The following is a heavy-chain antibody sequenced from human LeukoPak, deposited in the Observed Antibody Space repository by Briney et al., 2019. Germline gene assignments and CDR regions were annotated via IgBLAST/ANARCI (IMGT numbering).Heavy chain of an antibody. CDR1: GASISSYY. CDR3: ARHCGGDGYSGFDAFDI. J-gene: IGHJ3*02. D-gene: IGHD2-21*02. Sequence: PSQTLSLICTLYGASISSYYSGWVRHPPGGRVGWIGYIYNSGSPNYNPYLKSRVTISVDTSKNQFYLKLSSVTASVTAVYYCARHCGGDGYSGFDAFDIWGQGTMVTVSS. V-gene: IGHV4-59*08. CDR2: IYNSGSP.